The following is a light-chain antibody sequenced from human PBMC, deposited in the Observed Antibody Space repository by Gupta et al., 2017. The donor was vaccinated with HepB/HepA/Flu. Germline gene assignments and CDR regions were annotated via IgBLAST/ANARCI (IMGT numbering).Light chain of an antibody. V-gene: IGLV3-19*01. CDR2: GKN. CDR3: NSRESSGSHV. J-gene: IGLJ1*01. CDR1: SLRSYY. Sequence: SSELTQDPAVSVALGQTVRITCQGDSLRSYYASWYQQKPGQAPLLVIYGKNNRPAGIPDRFSGSSSGNTASLTITGAQAEDEADYYCNSRESSGSHVFGTGTKVTVL.